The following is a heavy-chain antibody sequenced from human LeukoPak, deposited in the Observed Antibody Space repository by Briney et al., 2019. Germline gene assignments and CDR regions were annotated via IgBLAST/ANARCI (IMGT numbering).Heavy chain of an antibody. CDR3: ARDRTYGGNSGFDY. Sequence: SETLSLTCTVPGGSISSYYWSWVPQPAGKGLEWMGRIYTTGSTNYNPSPTSRVTMSVATSKNQFSLNLTSVTAADTAVYYCARDRTYGGNSGFDYWGRGTLVTVPS. D-gene: IGHD4-23*01. CDR1: GGSISSYY. CDR2: IYTTGST. J-gene: IGHJ4*02. V-gene: IGHV4-4*07.